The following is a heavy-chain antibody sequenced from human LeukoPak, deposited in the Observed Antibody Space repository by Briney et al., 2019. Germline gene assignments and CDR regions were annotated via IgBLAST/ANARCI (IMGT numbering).Heavy chain of an antibody. J-gene: IGHJ3*02. Sequence: ASVKVSCKASGYTFTSYGISWVRQAPGQRLEWMGWISAYNGNTNYAQKLQGRVTMTTDTSTSTAYMELRSLRSDDTAVYYCARVDRYSGSTDASDIWGQGTMVTVSS. D-gene: IGHD5-12*01. CDR2: ISAYNGNT. V-gene: IGHV1-18*01. CDR3: ARVDRYSGSTDASDI. CDR1: GYTFTSYG.